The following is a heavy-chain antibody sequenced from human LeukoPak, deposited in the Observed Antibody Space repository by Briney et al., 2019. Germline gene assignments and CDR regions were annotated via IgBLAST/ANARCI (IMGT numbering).Heavy chain of an antibody. Sequence: GESLKVSCRASGYSFTNYWIGWVRQMPGKGLEWMGIIYPSDSDTRYSPSFQGQVTISADKSISTAYLQWSSLKASDTAMYYCARRSSSWYSLPFDYWGQGTLVTVSS. J-gene: IGHJ4*02. CDR1: GYSFTNYW. V-gene: IGHV5-51*01. CDR3: ARRSSSWYSLPFDY. CDR2: IYPSDSDT. D-gene: IGHD6-13*01.